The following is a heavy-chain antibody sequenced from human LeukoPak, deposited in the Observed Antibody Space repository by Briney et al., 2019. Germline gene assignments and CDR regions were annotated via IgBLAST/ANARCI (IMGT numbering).Heavy chain of an antibody. CDR3: GRGYGPNSSGWDS. V-gene: IGHV4-59*01. Sequence: SETLSLTCTVSGGSISSNYWSWIRQPPGKGLEWIGYIYYSGSTNYNPSLKSRVTISVDTSKNQFSLKLTSVTAADTTVYYCGRGYGPNSSGWDSWGQGTLVTVSS. CDR2: IYYSGST. J-gene: IGHJ4*02. CDR1: GGSISSNY. D-gene: IGHD6-19*01.